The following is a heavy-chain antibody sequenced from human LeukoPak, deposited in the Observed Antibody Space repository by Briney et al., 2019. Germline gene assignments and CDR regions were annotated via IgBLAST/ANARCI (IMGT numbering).Heavy chain of an antibody. J-gene: IGHJ6*02. Sequence: KPSETLSLTCTVSGGSISSYYWSWIRQPPGKGLEWIGYIYYSGSPNYNPSLKSRVTISVDTSKNQFSLKLSSVTAADTAVYYCARAPGDSSGYGGYYYGMDVWGQGTTVTVSS. V-gene: IGHV4-59*01. D-gene: IGHD3-22*01. CDR2: IYYSGSP. CDR1: GGSISSYY. CDR3: ARAPGDSSGYGGYYYGMDV.